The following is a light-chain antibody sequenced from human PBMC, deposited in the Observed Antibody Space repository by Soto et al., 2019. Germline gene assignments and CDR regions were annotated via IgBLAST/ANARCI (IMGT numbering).Light chain of an antibody. CDR1: QSIGNW. J-gene: IGKJ1*01. CDR2: KAS. V-gene: IGKV1-5*03. CDR3: QQYNGYRWT. Sequence: DIQMTQSPSTLSASVGDRVTITCRASQSIGNWLAWYQQKPGKAPKILIYKASSLESGVPSRFSGSGSGTEFTLTISSLQPADSATYYCQQYNGYRWTFGQGTKVDIK.